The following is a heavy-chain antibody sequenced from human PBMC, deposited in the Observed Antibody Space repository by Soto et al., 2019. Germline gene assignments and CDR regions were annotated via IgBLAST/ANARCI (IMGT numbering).Heavy chain of an antibody. J-gene: IGHJ4*02. Sequence: SETLSLTCTVSGGSISSSSYYWGWIRQPPGKGLEWIGSIYYSGSTYYNPSLKSRFTISRDNAKNSLYLQMNSLRAEDTAIYYCAKALYGGFTYWGQGTLVTVSS. CDR1: GGSISSSSYY. CDR2: IYYSGST. V-gene: IGHV4-39*07. D-gene: IGHD3-10*01. CDR3: AKALYGGFTY.